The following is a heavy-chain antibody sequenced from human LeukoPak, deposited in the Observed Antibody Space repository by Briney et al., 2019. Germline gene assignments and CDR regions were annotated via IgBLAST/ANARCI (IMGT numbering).Heavy chain of an antibody. D-gene: IGHD2-2*01. V-gene: IGHV4-59*11. J-gene: IGHJ5*02. Sequence: PSETLSLACTVSGGSISSHYWSWIRQPPGKGLEWIGYIYYSGSTNYNPSLKSRVTISVDTSKNQFSLKLSSVTAADTAVYYCARVSYYCSSTSCYSEFDPWGQGTLVTVSS. CDR2: IYYSGST. CDR1: GGSISSHY. CDR3: ARVSYYCSSTSCYSEFDP.